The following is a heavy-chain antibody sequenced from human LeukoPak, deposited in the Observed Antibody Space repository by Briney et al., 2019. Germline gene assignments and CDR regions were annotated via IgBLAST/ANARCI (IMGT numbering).Heavy chain of an antibody. D-gene: IGHD4-17*01. CDR1: GGSISSSSYY. V-gene: IGHV4-39*01. J-gene: IGHJ4*02. CDR2: IYYSGST. Sequence: SETLSLTCTVSGGSISSSSYYWGWIRQPPGKGLEWIGSIYYSGSTHYNPSLKSRVTISVDTSKNQFSLKLSSVTAADTAVYYCARTNTVTTTPFDYWGQGTLVTVSS. CDR3: ARTNTVTTTPFDY.